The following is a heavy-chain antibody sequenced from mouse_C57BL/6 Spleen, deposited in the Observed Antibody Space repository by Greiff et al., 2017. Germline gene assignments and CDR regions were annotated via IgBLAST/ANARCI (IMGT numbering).Heavy chain of an antibody. V-gene: IGHV5-4*01. J-gene: IGHJ3*01. CDR3: ARDPNWGWFAY. D-gene: IGHD4-1*01. Sequence: EVKLMESGGGLVKPGGSLKLSCAASGFTFSSYAMSWVRQTPEKRLEWVATISDGGSYTYYPDNVKGRFTISRANAKNNLYLQMSHLKSEDTAMYYGARDPNWGWFAYWGQGTLVTVSA. CDR2: ISDGGSYT. CDR1: GFTFSSYA.